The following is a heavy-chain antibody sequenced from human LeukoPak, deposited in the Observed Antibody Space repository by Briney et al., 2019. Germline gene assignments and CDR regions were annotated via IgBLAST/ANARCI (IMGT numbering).Heavy chain of an antibody. J-gene: IGHJ5*02. V-gene: IGHV4-34*01. CDR2: INHNGST. Sequence: SETLSLTCAVYGGSFSRYYWSWIRQPPGKGLQWIGEINHNGSTNNNPSLKSRVTISVDRSKNQFSLKLNSVTAADTAVYYCARASQLVISRRGNWFDPRGQGTLVTVSS. CDR3: ARASQLVISRRGNWFDP. D-gene: IGHD6-6*01. CDR1: GGSFSRYY.